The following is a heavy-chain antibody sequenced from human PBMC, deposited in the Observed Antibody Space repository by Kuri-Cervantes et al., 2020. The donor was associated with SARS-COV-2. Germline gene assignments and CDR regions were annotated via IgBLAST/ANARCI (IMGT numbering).Heavy chain of an antibody. CDR1: GFDFSYAW. CDR3: SPDRWEESG. D-gene: IGHD1-26*01. Sequence: GGSMRPACAASGFDFSYAWMTWVRQAPWKGLEWVGRIQDKIDGETSDYAAPVKGRFTNSRDDSKNTLYLQMNSLKTEDTGVYYCSPDRWEESGWGQGTLVTVSS. V-gene: IGHV3-15*01. CDR2: IQDKIDGETS. J-gene: IGHJ4*02.